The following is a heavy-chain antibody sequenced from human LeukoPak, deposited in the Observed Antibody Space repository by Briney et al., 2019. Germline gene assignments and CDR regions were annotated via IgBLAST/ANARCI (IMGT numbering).Heavy chain of an antibody. CDR2: IYDSGNT. CDR1: GASISSDY. CDR3: AGRGRRYFRD. V-gene: IGHV4-59*08. J-gene: IGHJ1*01. Sequence: SETLSLTCTVSGASISSDYWSWIRQSPGKGLEWIGYIYDSGNTDYNPSLKSRVPISMNTSKNQFSLNLSSVTDADAAVYYCAGRGRRYFRDWGQGTLVTVSS.